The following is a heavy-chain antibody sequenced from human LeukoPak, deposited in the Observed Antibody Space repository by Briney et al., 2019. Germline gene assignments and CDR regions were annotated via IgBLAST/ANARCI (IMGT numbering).Heavy chain of an antibody. D-gene: IGHD3-10*01. Sequence: GGSLRLSCAASGFTFSDYYMSWIRQAPGKGLEWVSYISSSGSTIYYADSVKGRFTISRDNAKNSLYLQMNSLRAEDTAVYYCARDLRRQGRWFGELSKGDAFDIWGQGTMVTVSS. J-gene: IGHJ3*02. CDR3: ARDLRRQGRWFGELSKGDAFDI. V-gene: IGHV3-11*04. CDR2: ISSSGSTI. CDR1: GFTFSDYY.